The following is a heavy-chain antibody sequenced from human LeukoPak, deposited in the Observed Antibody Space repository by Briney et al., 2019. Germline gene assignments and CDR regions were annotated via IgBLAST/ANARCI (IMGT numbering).Heavy chain of an antibody. CDR2: MSFDGDSE. CDR1: GFTFSTYP. Sequence: GGSLRLSCAASGFTFSTYPMHWVRQAPGKGLEWVAVMSFDGDSEYYSDSVRGRFTVSRDNAKSTLYLQMNSLRPEDTAVYYCARGTYYYYYYMDVWGKGTTVTVSS. V-gene: IGHV3-30-3*01. CDR3: ARGTYYYYYYMDV. J-gene: IGHJ6*03.